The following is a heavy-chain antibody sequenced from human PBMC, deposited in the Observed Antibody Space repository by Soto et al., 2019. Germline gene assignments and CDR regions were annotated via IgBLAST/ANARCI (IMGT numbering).Heavy chain of an antibody. V-gene: IGHV1-8*01. Sequence: ASVKVSCKASGYTFTSYDINWVRQATGQGLEWMGWMNPNSGNTGYAQKFQGRVTMTRNTSISTAYMELSSLRSEDTAVYYCARVRVITIFGVVIQGPYGMDVRGQGTTVTVS. D-gene: IGHD3-3*01. J-gene: IGHJ6*02. CDR1: GYTFTSYD. CDR3: ARVRVITIFGVVIQGPYGMDV. CDR2: MNPNSGNT.